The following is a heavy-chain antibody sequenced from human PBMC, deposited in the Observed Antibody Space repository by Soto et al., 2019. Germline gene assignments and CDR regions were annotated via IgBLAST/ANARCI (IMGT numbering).Heavy chain of an antibody. J-gene: IGHJ6*02. Sequence: QVQLVESGGGVVQPGRSLRLSCAASGFTLSRYGMHWVRQAPGKGLEWVAVISFEGNTQYYADSVKGRFTISRDNSKDPLSLQIHSLRPEDTAVYYCARGAEHQLLSRDYFYGMDVWGQGTTVSVSS. D-gene: IGHD1-1*01. CDR1: GFTLSRYG. CDR2: ISFEGNTQ. CDR3: ARGAEHQLLSRDYFYGMDV. V-gene: IGHV3-30*05.